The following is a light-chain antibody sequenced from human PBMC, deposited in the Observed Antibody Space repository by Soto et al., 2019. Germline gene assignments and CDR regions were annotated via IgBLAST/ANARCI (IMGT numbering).Light chain of an antibody. CDR1: SSNIGAGYD. Sequence: QSVLPQPPSGSGAPGQRVTISCTGSSSNIGAGYDVHWYQQLPGAAPKLLIYGNSNRPSGVPDRFSGSKSGTSASLAITGLQAEDEADYYCQSYDSSLSGHYVFGTGTKVTVL. CDR3: QSYDSSLSGHYV. V-gene: IGLV1-40*01. CDR2: GNS. J-gene: IGLJ1*01.